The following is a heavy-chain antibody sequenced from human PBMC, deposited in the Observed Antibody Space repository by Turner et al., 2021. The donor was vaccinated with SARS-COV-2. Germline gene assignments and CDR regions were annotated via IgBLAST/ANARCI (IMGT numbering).Heavy chain of an antibody. CDR2: VDYSGST. CDR1: GGSVSSVAYR. V-gene: IGHV4-31*03. D-gene: IGHD3-16*01. Sequence: VQMEEPGPGRVMHSQTLSLSCSVSGGSVSSVAYRWTWIRQQPGKGLEWIGYVDYSGSTDSNPSLKSRVSISVDTSKNHFSLSLASATAADTTVYYCARKVKVTSGLGGMGGFDVWGQGTTVTVSS. J-gene: IGHJ6*02. CDR3: ARKVKVTSGLGGMGGFDV.